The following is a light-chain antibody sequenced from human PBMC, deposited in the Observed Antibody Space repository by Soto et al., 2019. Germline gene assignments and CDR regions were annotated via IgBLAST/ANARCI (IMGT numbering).Light chain of an antibody. CDR3: QQGYSRPRT. CDR1: QGISSA. Sequence: AIHLTQAPSALSGSLGDRAPLTCRASQGISSALAWYQQKTGKAPKVLIYDASNLESGVPSRFSGSLYGTDFNLTISSLQTEDFATYFCQQGYSRPRTFGQGTKVDIK. V-gene: IGKV1-13*02. J-gene: IGKJ1*01. CDR2: DAS.